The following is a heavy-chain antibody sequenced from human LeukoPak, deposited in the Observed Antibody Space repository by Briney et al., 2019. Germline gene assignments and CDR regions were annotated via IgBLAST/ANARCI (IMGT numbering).Heavy chain of an antibody. CDR2: IYPGDSDT. D-gene: IGHD5-18*01. Sequence: GESLKISCKGSGYSFTSYWIGWVRQMPGKGLEWMGIIYPGDSDTRYSPPFQGQVTISADRSISTAYLQWSSLKASDTAMYYCARRLRGYSYGFDYWGQGTLVTVSS. V-gene: IGHV5-51*01. J-gene: IGHJ4*02. CDR1: GYSFTSYW. CDR3: ARRLRGYSYGFDY.